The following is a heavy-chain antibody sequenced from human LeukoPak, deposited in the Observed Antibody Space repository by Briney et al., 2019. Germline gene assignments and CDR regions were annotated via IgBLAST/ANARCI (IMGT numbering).Heavy chain of an antibody. V-gene: IGHV3-30-3*01. J-gene: IGHJ4*02. CDR3: AKDGLLWFGELFGSQTFPQV. Sequence: PGGSLRLSCAASGFTFSSYAMHWVRQAPGKGLEWVAVISYDGSNKYYADSVKGRFTISRDNSKNTLYLQMNSLRAEDTAVYYCAKDGLLWFGELFGSQTFPQVWGQGTLVTVSS. D-gene: IGHD3-10*01. CDR2: ISYDGSNK. CDR1: GFTFSSYA.